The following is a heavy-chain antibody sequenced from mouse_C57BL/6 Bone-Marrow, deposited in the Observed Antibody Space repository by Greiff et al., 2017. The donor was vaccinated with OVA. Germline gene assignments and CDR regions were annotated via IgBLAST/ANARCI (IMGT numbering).Heavy chain of an antibody. Sequence: VQLQQSGAELARPGASVKLSCKASGYTFTSYGISWVKQRTGQGLEWIGEIYPRSGNTSYNEKFKGKATLTADKSSSTAYMELRSLTSEDSAVYFCARQLRLRLAYWGQGTLVTVSA. CDR1: GYTFTSYG. D-gene: IGHD3-2*02. CDR3: ARQLRLRLAY. V-gene: IGHV1-81*01. J-gene: IGHJ3*01. CDR2: IYPRSGNT.